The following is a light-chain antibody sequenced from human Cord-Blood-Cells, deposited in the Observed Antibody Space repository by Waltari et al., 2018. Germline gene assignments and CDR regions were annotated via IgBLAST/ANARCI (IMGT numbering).Light chain of an antibody. CDR1: KLGDKY. Sequence: SYELTQPPSVSVSPGQTASITCSGDKLGDKYACWYQQKPGQSPVLVIYQDSKRPPGIPERFPCSNAGNNATLTISGTQAMDEADYYCQAWDSSTGVVFGGGTKLTVL. J-gene: IGLJ2*01. CDR2: QDS. CDR3: QAWDSSTGVV. V-gene: IGLV3-1*01.